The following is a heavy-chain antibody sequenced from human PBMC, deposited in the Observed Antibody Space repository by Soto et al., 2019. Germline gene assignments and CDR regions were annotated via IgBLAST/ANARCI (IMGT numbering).Heavy chain of an antibody. V-gene: IGHV1-69*02. Sequence: QVQLVQSGAELKKTGSSVKVSCRASGDTFSSYAVNWVRQAPGRGLEWMGRIITVLGKTDYAQNFKGRLTITAEKSTKTVYMELSRLRSEDTAVYYCARRRYCGYDCYHKHYYGMDVWGQGTTVTVAS. D-gene: IGHD2-21*01. CDR2: IITVLGKT. CDR3: ARRRYCGYDCYHKHYYGMDV. J-gene: IGHJ6*02. CDR1: GDTFSSYA.